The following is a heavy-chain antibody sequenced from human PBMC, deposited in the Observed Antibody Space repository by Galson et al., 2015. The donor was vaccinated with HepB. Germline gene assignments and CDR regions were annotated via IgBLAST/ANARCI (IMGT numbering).Heavy chain of an antibody. CDR2: IYSGGTT. CDR3: ASDHTVGHFPTGGMDV. V-gene: IGHV3-66*01. D-gene: IGHD2-21*01. J-gene: IGHJ6*01. Sequence: SLRLSCADSGFTVMNNNINWVRQAPGKGLEWLSLIYSGGTTFSADSVKGRFTISRDNSKSTLYLQMTNLRVEDTAVYYCASDHTVGHFPTGGMDVWGQGTTVIVSS. CDR1: GFTVMNNN.